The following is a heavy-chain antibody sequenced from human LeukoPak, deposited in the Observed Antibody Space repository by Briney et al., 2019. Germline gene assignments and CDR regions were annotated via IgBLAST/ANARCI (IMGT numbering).Heavy chain of an antibody. V-gene: IGHV1-2*02. CDR3: ARAAGSDSRDYFDY. Sequence: ASVKVSCKASGDIFTGYYMHWVRQAPGQGLEWMGWINPNSGGTNYAQKFQGRVTMTRDTSISTAYMELSGLRSDDTAVYYCARAAGSDSRDYFDYWGQGTLVTVSS. CDR2: INPNSGGT. D-gene: IGHD2-21*02. CDR1: GDIFTGYY. J-gene: IGHJ4*02.